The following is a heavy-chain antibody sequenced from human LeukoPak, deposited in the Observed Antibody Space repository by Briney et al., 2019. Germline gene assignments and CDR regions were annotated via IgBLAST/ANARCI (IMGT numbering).Heavy chain of an antibody. CDR2: IRSDGST. CDR1: GFTVSSNY. CDR3: AREMYSGMYNDAFDI. D-gene: IGHD1-26*01. J-gene: IGHJ3*02. V-gene: IGHV3-53*01. Sequence: GGSLRLSCTASGFTVSSNYMSWVRQAPGKGLEWVSVIRSDGSTNHADSVKGRFTISRDNSKNTLYLQMNNLRAEDTAMYYCAREMYSGMYNDAFDIWGQGTKVTVSS.